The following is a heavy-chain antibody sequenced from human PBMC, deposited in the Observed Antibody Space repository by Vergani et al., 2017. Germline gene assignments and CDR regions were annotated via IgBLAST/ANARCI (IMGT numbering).Heavy chain of an antibody. CDR3: ARVPEGGATSGGMDV. CDR1: GGSISSYY. V-gene: IGHV4-59*01. Sequence: QLQLQESGSGLVKPSQTLSLTCAVSGGSISSYYWSWIRQPPGKGLEWIGYIYYSGSTNYNPSLKSRVTISVDTSKNQFSLKLSSVTAADTAVYYCARVPEGGATSGGMDVWGQGTTVTVSS. CDR2: IYYSGST. J-gene: IGHJ6*02. D-gene: IGHD1-26*01.